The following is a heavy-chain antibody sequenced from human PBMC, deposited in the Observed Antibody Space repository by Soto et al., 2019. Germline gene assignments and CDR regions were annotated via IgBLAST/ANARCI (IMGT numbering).Heavy chain of an antibody. CDR1: GFTFSNHW. J-gene: IGHJ4*02. CDR2: ISPDGSGK. CDR3: ARWIRGTPDY. Sequence: DVQLVASGGGLVQPGGSLTLPCAVSGFTFSNHWMGWVRQTPGKGLEWVANISPDGSGKYYVDSLKGRFSISRDNAKDSLYLHMSSLGVEDTGIYHCARWIRGTPDYWGQGTLVTVSS. D-gene: IGHD3-10*01. V-gene: IGHV3-7*04.